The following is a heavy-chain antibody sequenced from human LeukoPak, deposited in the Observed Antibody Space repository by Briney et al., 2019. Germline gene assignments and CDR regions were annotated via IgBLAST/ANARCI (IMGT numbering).Heavy chain of an antibody. Sequence: SVTLSLTCAVYGGSFSGYYWSWIRQAPGKGLEWIGEINHSGSTNYNPSLKSRVTISVDTSKNQFSLKLSSVTAADTAVYYCARAFRYCSSTSCYVSGWFDPWGQGTLVTVSS. D-gene: IGHD2-2*01. CDR1: GGSFSGYY. J-gene: IGHJ5*02. CDR3: ARAFRYCSSTSCYVSGWFDP. V-gene: IGHV4-34*01. CDR2: INHSGST.